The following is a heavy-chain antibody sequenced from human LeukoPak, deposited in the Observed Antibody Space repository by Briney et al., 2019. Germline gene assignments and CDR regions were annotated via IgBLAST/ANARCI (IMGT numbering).Heavy chain of an antibody. CDR1: GFTFSSYG. Sequence: PGGSLRLSCAASGFTFSSYGMHWVRQAPGKGLEWVAVISYDGSNKYYADSVKGRFTISRDNSKNTLYLQMNSLRVEDTAPYYCAKSVAIYFYYGLDVWAKGPRSPSP. V-gene: IGHV3-30*18. D-gene: IGHD3-3*01. J-gene: IGHJ6*02. CDR3: AKSVAIYFYYGLDV. CDR2: ISYDGSNK.